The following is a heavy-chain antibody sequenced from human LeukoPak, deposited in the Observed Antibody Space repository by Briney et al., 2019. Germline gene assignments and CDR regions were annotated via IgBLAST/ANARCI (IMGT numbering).Heavy chain of an antibody. CDR3: ARVLDGKDAFDI. D-gene: IGHD1-26*01. V-gene: IGHV1-69*04. Sequence: SVKVPCKASGGTFSSYAISWVRQAPGQGLEWMGRIIPIFGIANYAQKFQGRVTITADKSTSTAYMELSSQRSEDTAVYYCARVLDGKDAFDIWGQGTMVTVSS. CDR2: IIPIFGIA. J-gene: IGHJ3*02. CDR1: GGTFSSYA.